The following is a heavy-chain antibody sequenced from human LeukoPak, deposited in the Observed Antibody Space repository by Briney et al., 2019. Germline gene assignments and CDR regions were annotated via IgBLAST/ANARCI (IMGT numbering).Heavy chain of an antibody. V-gene: IGHV3-7*01. CDR3: ARVEASGYDYGAFDY. CDR1: GITFNTFW. D-gene: IGHD5-12*01. Sequence: GGSLRPSCAASGITFNTFWTSWVRQGPGKGLEWVANIKHDGSEKYYVDSVKGRFTISRDNAKNSLYLQMSSLRADDTAVYYCARVEASGYDYGAFDYWGQGTLVTVSS. CDR2: IKHDGSEK. J-gene: IGHJ4*02.